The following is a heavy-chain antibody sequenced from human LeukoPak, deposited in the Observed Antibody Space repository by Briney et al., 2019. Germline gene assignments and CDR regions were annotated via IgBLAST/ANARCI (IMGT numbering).Heavy chain of an antibody. V-gene: IGHV3-53*01. CDR3: ATDYYDSSGLNDY. Sequence: GGSLRLSCAASGFTVSSNYMSWVRQAPGRGLEWVSVIYSGGSTYYADSVKGRFTISRDNSKNTLYLQMNSLRAEDTAVYYCATDYYDSSGLNDYWGQGTLVTVSS. CDR2: IYSGGST. J-gene: IGHJ4*02. CDR1: GFTVSSNY. D-gene: IGHD3-22*01.